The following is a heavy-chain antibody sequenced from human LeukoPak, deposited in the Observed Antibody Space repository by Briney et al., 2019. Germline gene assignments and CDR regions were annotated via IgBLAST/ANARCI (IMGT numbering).Heavy chain of an antibody. CDR2: IYHSGST. D-gene: IGHD7-27*01. CDR3: AGLLNGGASHWFDP. V-gene: IGHV4-39*01. CDR1: GGSITSNH. J-gene: IGHJ5*02. Sequence: SETLSLTCTVSGGSITSNHWSWVRQPPGKGLEWIGNIYHSGSTYYSPSLKSRVTLSVDTSKNQFSLKLSSVTAADTAVYYCAGLLNGGASHWFDPWGQGTLVTVSS.